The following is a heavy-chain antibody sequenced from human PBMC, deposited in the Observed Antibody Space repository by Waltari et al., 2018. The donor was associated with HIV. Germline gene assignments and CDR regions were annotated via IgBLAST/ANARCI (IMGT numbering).Heavy chain of an antibody. CDR3: ARDTNYTPYGMDV. V-gene: IGHV3-7*01. Sequence: EVQLVESGGGLVQPGGSLRLSCAASGFTVSPHWMSWVRQAAGKGLEWVANIKEGGSEKYYVDSVKGRFTISRDNAKNSLYLQMNSLRAEDTAVYYCARDTNYTPYGMDVWGQGTTVTVSS. CDR1: GFTVSPHW. CDR2: IKEGGSEK. D-gene: IGHD3-3*01. J-gene: IGHJ6*02.